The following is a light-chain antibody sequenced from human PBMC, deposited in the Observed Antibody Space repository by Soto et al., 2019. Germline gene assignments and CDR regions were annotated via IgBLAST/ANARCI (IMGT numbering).Light chain of an antibody. CDR3: QQYVMWWT. CDR2: GAS. V-gene: IGKV3-20*01. J-gene: IGKJ1*01. CDR1: QSVSSSY. Sequence: EIVLTQSPGTLSLSPGERATLSCRASQSVSSSYLAWYQQKPGQAPRLLIYGASSRATGIPDRFSGSGSGTDFTLTISRLEPEDFAVYYCQQYVMWWTFGQGTKVEIK.